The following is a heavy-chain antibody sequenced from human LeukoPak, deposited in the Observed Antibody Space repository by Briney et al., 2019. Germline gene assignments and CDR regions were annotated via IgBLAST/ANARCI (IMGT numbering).Heavy chain of an antibody. Sequence: PSETLSLTCTVSGDSISSTSYYWDWIRQPPGKELEWIGSIYNSGTTYYNPSLKSLVTISVDTSKNQFSLKVSSVTAADTAVYYCASRVYGLGSFNYWGQGTLVTVSS. CDR1: GDSISSTSYY. CDR2: IYNSGTT. D-gene: IGHD3-10*01. V-gene: IGHV4-39*01. CDR3: ASRVYGLGSFNY. J-gene: IGHJ4*01.